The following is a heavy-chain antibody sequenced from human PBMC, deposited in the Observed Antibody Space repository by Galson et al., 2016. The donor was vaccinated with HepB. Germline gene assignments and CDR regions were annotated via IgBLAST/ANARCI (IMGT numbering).Heavy chain of an antibody. CDR2: ISYDGSNK. Sequence: SLRLSCAASGFTFSSYGMDWVRQAPGKGLEWVAVISYDGSNKYYADSVKGRFTISRDNSKNTLYLQMNSLRAEDTAVYYCVTSLLLYFDYWGQGTLVTVSS. J-gene: IGHJ4*02. CDR3: VTSLLLYFDY. V-gene: IGHV3-30*03. CDR1: GFTFSSYG. D-gene: IGHD3-10*01.